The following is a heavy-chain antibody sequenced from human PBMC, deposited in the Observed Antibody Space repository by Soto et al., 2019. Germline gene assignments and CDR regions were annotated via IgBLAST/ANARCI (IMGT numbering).Heavy chain of an antibody. Sequence: SETLSLTCAVSGGSISSGGYSWSWIRQPPGKGLEWIGYIYHSGSTYYNPSLKSRVTISVDRSKNQFSLKLSSVTAADTAVYYCARGYYCGSGHNWFDPWGQGTLVTVSS. CDR3: ARGYYCGSGHNWFDP. CDR2: IYHSGST. CDR1: GGSISSGGYS. V-gene: IGHV4-30-2*01. J-gene: IGHJ5*02. D-gene: IGHD3-10*01.